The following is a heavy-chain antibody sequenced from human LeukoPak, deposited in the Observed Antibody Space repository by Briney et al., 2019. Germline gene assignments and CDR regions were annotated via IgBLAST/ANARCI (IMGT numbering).Heavy chain of an antibody. V-gene: IGHV3-23*01. J-gene: IGHJ1*01. CDR2: ISAGGATT. D-gene: IGHD6-13*01. Sequence: PGGSLRLSCTASGFTFNSHAMSWVRQAPGKGLEWVSSISAGGATTYYADSVKGRITISRDNSKNTLYLQMNSLRAEDTAVYYCASSSWSSEYFHYWGQGTLVTVSS. CDR1: GFTFNSHA. CDR3: ASSSWSSEYFHY.